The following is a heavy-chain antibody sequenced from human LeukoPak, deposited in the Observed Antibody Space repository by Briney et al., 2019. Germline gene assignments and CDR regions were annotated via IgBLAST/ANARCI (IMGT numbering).Heavy chain of an antibody. CDR3: TRAYSYYPY. D-gene: IGHD3-10*01. Sequence: PGGSLRLSCAASGFTFSDFWMTWVRQAPGKGLEWVANIKQDGSEKYYVDSVMGRFTISRDNAKNSLFLQMSSLRVEDTAVYYCTRAYSYYPYWGQGTLVSVSP. CDR1: GFTFSDFW. J-gene: IGHJ4*02. V-gene: IGHV3-7*01. CDR2: IKQDGSEK.